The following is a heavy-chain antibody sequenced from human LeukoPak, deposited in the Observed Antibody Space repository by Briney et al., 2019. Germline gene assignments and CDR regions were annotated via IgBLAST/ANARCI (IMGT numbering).Heavy chain of an antibody. D-gene: IGHD4-11*01. V-gene: IGHV1-69*05. CDR3: AREYSNWGANYYYYYMDV. CDR1: GGTFSCYA. Sequence: SVKVSCKASGGTFSCYAISWVRQAPGQGLEWMGRIIPIFGTANYAQKFQGRVTITTDESTSTAYMELSSLRSEDTAVYYCAREYSNWGANYYYYYMDVWGKGTTVTASS. J-gene: IGHJ6*03. CDR2: IIPIFGTA.